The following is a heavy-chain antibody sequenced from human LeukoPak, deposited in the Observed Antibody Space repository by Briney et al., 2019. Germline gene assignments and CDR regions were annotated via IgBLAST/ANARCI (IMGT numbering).Heavy chain of an antibody. D-gene: IGHD6-6*01. V-gene: IGHV3-30*02. Sequence: GSLRLSCAASGFTFSSHGMHWVRQSPGKGLEWVAFIRYDGSNKYHADSVKGRFSISRDNSKNTLYLQMNSLRAEDTAVYYCAREGTGGSSSAIDYWGQGTLVTVSS. CDR1: GFTFSSHG. CDR3: AREGTGGSSSAIDY. CDR2: IRYDGSNK. J-gene: IGHJ4*02.